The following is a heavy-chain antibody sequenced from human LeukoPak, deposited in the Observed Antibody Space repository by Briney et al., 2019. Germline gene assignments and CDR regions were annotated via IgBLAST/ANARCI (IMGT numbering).Heavy chain of an antibody. CDR2: INHSGST. Sequence: SETLSLTCAVYGGSFSGYYRSWIRQPPGKGLEWIGEINHSGSTNYNPSLKSRVTISVDTSKNQFSLKLSSVTAADTAVYYCARRGSGWYVDYWGQGTLVTVSS. J-gene: IGHJ4*02. CDR1: GGSFSGYY. V-gene: IGHV4-34*01. D-gene: IGHD6-19*01. CDR3: ARRGSGWYVDY.